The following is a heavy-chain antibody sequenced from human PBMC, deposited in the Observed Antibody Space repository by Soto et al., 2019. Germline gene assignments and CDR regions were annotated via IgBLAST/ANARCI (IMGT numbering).Heavy chain of an antibody. CDR1: GFTFEDHG. V-gene: IGHV3-20*01. Sequence: EVQLVESRGGVARPGGSLRLSCAASGFTFEDHGMSWVRQAPGKGLEWLSDISWDGGTTVYADSVKGRFTVSRNNAKSSLYLQMNSLKPGDTAFYHCARRSGDQQVCDFWGQGTLVTVSS. D-gene: IGHD3-10*01. CDR3: ARRSGDQQVCDF. J-gene: IGHJ4*02. CDR2: ISWDGGTT.